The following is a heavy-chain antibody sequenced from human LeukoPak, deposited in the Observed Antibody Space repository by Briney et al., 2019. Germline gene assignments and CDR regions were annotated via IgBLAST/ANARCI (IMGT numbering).Heavy chain of an antibody. Sequence: GGSLRLSCSASRFTFSSYTMNWVRQAPGKGLEWVSSIDPSSTYIYYADSVKGRFTISRDNAQNSLYLQMNSLRAEDTAVYYCARVIAAAGSFDYWGQGTLVTVSS. D-gene: IGHD6-13*01. CDR3: ARVIAAAGSFDY. CDR1: RFTFSSYT. J-gene: IGHJ4*02. CDR2: IDPSSTYI. V-gene: IGHV3-21*01.